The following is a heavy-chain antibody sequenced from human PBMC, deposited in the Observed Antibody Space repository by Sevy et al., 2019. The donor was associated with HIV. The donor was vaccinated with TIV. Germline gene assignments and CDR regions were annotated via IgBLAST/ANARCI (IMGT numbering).Heavy chain of an antibody. CDR1: GYTFTGYY. J-gene: IGHJ4*02. CDR2: INPNSRGT. Sequence: ASVKVSCKASGYTFTGYYMHWVRQAPGQGLEWMGWINPNSRGTNYAQKFQGRVTMTRDTSISTAYMELSRLRSDDTAVYYCARVVAARANDYWGQGTLVTVSS. CDR3: ARVVAARANDY. D-gene: IGHD2-15*01. V-gene: IGHV1-2*02.